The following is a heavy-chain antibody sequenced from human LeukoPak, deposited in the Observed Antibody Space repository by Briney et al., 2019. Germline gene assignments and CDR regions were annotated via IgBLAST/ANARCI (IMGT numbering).Heavy chain of an antibody. J-gene: IGHJ4*02. CDR3: ARESSSSGSYYFDY. CDR2: IYTSGST. CDR1: GGSISSYY. D-gene: IGHD6-6*01. V-gene: IGHV4-4*07. Sequence: PSETLSLTCTVSGGSISSYYWSWIRQPAGKGLEWIGRIYTSGSTNYNPSLKSRVTMSVGTSRDQFSLKLSSVTAADTAVYYCARESSSSGSYYFDYWGQGTLVTVSS.